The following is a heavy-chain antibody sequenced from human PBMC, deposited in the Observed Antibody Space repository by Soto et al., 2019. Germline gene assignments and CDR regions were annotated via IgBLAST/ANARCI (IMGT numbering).Heavy chain of an antibody. D-gene: IGHD2-15*01. CDR1: GGSFSGYY. V-gene: IGHV4-34*01. CDR2: INHSGST. J-gene: IGHJ4*02. Sequence: SETLSLTCAVYGGSFSGYYWSWIRQPPGKGLEWIGEINHSGSTNYNPSLKSRVTISVDTSKNQFSLKLSSVTAADTAVYYCASGVNCSGGSWYSGFLFDYWGQGTLVTVSS. CDR3: ASGVNCSGGSWYSGFLFDY.